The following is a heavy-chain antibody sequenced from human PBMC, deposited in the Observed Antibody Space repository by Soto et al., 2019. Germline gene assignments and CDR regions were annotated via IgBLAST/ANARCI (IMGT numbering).Heavy chain of an antibody. Sequence: AASVKVSCKASGDTFTSYGISWVRQAPGQGLEWMGWISAYTGNTNYAQKLQGRVTMTTDTSTSTAYMELRSLRSDDTAVYYCARDAEYRSPEYYYYGMDVWGQGTTVTVSS. D-gene: IGHD6-6*01. J-gene: IGHJ6*02. CDR3: ARDAEYRSPEYYYYGMDV. CDR1: GDTFTSYG. V-gene: IGHV1-18*01. CDR2: ISAYTGNT.